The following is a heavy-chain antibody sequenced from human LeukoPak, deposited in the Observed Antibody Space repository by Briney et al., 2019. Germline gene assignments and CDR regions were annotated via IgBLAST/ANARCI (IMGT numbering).Heavy chain of an antibody. J-gene: IGHJ6*02. CDR2: INPNGGVT. V-gene: IGHV1-2*02. Sequence: ASVKVSCKASGYIFTGYYMHWVRQAPGQGVEWRGWINPNGGVTKYAQNFQGRVTVTRDTSISTAYMELSRLRSDDTAVYYCARWNYDVLTTSHYGMDVWGQGTTVTVS. CDR3: ARWNYDVLTTSHYGMDV. D-gene: IGHD3-9*01. CDR1: GYIFTGYY.